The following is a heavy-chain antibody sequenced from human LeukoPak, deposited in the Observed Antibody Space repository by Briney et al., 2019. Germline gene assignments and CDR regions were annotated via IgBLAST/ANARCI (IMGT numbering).Heavy chain of an antibody. CDR1: GFTFSSYS. J-gene: IGHJ6*02. CDR3: ARDYYCSSTSCYNYGMDA. CDR2: ISSSSSYI. D-gene: IGHD2-2*01. Sequence: GGSLRLSCAASGFTFSSYSMNWVRQAPGKGLEWVSSISSSSSYIYYADSVKGRFTISRDNAKNSLYLQMNSLRAEDTAVYYCARDYYCSSTSCYNYGMDAWGQGTTVTVSS. V-gene: IGHV3-21*01.